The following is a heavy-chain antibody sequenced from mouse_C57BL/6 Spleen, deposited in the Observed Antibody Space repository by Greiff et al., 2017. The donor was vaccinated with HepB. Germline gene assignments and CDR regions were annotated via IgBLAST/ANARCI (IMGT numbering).Heavy chain of an antibody. CDR2: IDPENGDT. J-gene: IGHJ2*01. CDR1: GFNIKDDY. CDR3: TLLTTVVATGFDD. Sequence: EVQLQQSGAELVRPGAPVKLSCTASGFNIKDDYMHWVKQRPEQGLEWIGWIDPENGDTEYASKFQGKATITADTSSNTAYLQLSSLTSEDTAVYYCTLLTTVVATGFDDWGKGTTLTVAS. V-gene: IGHV14-4*01. D-gene: IGHD1-1*01.